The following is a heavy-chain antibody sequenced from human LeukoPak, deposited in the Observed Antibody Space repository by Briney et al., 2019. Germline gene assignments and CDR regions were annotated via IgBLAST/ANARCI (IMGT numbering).Heavy chain of an antibody. CDR1: GGPFSGYF. V-gene: IGHV4-34*01. Sequence: PSETLSLTCAVSGGPFSGYFWSWIRQSSEKGLEWIGEIHNSGTTNYNPSLNSRVTISEDTSKNQFSLKLSSVTAADTAVYYCARHSSSWIDYWGQGTLVTVSS. CDR2: IHNSGTT. D-gene: IGHD6-13*01. CDR3: ARHSSSWIDY. J-gene: IGHJ4*02.